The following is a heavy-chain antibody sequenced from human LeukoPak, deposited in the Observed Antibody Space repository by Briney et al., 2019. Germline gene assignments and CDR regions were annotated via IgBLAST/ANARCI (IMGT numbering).Heavy chain of an antibody. CDR2: IYPGDSDT. J-gene: IGHJ3*02. V-gene: IGHV5-51*01. CDR3: ARPTEMAVIDAFDT. CDR1: GYTFTNYW. Sequence: GEALQSSCKGSGYTFTNYWIGWGGRKAGKGGEWMGIIYPGDSDTTYSPSFQCQVTISAAKSIRTAYLQWNSLKASATAMYYCARPTEMAVIDAFDTWGQGTMVTVSS. D-gene: IGHD5-24*01.